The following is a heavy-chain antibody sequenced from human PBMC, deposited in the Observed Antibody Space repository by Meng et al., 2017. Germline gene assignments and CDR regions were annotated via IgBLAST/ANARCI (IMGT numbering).Heavy chain of an antibody. D-gene: IGHD3-16*01. J-gene: IGHJ6*02. CDR3: ARVYDPRTYYYYGMDV. Sequence: GGSLRLSCAASGFTFSSYGMHWVRQAPGKGREWVAVIWYDGSNKYYADSVKGRFTISRDNSKNTLYLQMNSLRAEDTAVYYCARVYDPRTYYYYGMDVWGQGTTVTVSS. CDR2: IWYDGSNK. V-gene: IGHV3-33*01. CDR1: GFTFSSYG.